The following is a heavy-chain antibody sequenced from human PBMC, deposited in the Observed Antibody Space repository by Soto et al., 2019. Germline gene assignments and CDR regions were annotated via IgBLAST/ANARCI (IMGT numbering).Heavy chain of an antibody. CDR3: AKPMVRGVNRWHYSYGMEV. D-gene: IGHD3-10*01. J-gene: IGHJ6*01. Sequence: SETLSLTCTVSGGSISSSSYYWCWILHPPGKGLEWIGSIYYSGSTYYNPSLKSRVTISVDTSKNQFSLKLSSVTAADTAVYYCAKPMVRGVNRWHYSYGMEVRGQGPTVTVSS. CDR2: IYYSGST. CDR1: GGSISSSSYY. V-gene: IGHV4-39*01.